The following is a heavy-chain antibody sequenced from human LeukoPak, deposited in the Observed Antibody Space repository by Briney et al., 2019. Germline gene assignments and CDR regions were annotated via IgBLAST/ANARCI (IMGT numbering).Heavy chain of an antibody. J-gene: IGHJ6*02. CDR2: ISWNSGSI. V-gene: IGHV3-9*01. D-gene: IGHD4-11*01. CDR1: GFTFDDYA. Sequence: SLRLSCAASGFTFDDYAMHWVRQAPGKGLEWVSGISWNSGSIGYADSVKGRFTISRDNAKNSLYLQMNSLRAEDTALYYCAKDIVSGDYSNYYYYGMDVWGQGTTVTVPS. CDR3: AKDIVSGDYSNYYYYGMDV.